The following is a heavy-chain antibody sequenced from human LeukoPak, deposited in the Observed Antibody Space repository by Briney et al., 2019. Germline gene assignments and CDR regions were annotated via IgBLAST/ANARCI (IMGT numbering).Heavy chain of an antibody. Sequence: GRSLRLSCAASGFTFSSYGMHWVRQAPGKGLEWVAVISYDGSNKYYADPVKGRFTISRDNSKNTLYLQMNSLRAEDTAVYYCAKGDFWSIRGYFDYWGQGTLVTVSS. D-gene: IGHD3-3*01. CDR3: AKGDFWSIRGYFDY. CDR2: ISYDGSNK. V-gene: IGHV3-30*18. CDR1: GFTFSSYG. J-gene: IGHJ4*02.